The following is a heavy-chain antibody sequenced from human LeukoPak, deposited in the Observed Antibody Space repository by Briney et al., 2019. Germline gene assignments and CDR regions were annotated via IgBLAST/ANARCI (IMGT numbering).Heavy chain of an antibody. CDR2: IYYSGST. CDR3: ARGPRGYSYGYFDY. J-gene: IGHJ4*02. V-gene: IGHV4-61*01. D-gene: IGHD5-18*01. Sequence: SETLSLTCTVSGGSVSSGSYYWSWIRQPPGKGLEWIGYIYYSGSTNYNPSLKSRVTISVDTSKSQLSLKLSSVTAADTAVYYCARGPRGYSYGYFDYWGQGTLVTVSS. CDR1: GGSVSSGSYY.